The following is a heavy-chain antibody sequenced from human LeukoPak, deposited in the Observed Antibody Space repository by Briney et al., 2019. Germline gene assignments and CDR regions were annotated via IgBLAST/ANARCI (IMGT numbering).Heavy chain of an antibody. J-gene: IGHJ4*02. CDR2: ISGGGGST. CDR1: GFTFSSDA. CDR3: AGFGGNSF. D-gene: IGHD4-23*01. Sequence: GGSLRLSCAASGFTFSSDAMSWVRQVPGKGLEWVSAISGGGGSTYYADSVKGRFTISRDNSENTVHLQMNSLRVDDTAVYYCAGFGGNSFWGQGTLVTVSS. V-gene: IGHV3-23*01.